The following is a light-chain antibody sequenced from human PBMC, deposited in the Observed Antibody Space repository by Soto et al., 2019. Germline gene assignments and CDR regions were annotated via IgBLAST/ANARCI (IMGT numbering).Light chain of an antibody. CDR3: QQYNNWPRT. CDR2: GAS. J-gene: IGKJ1*01. CDR1: QSVISN. V-gene: IGKV3-15*01. Sequence: EVVLTQSPATLSVSPGERATLSCRASQSVISNFLAWYQQKPGQAPRLLISGASTRASAIPARFSGSGSGTEYALTISSLQSEDFAVYYCQQYNNWPRTFGQGTKVDIK.